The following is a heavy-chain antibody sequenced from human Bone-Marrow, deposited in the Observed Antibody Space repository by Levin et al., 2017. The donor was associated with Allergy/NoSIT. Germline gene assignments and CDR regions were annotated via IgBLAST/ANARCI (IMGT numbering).Heavy chain of an antibody. CDR3: VRRWQ. CDR2: MYSGGST. Sequence: GESLKISCEVSEFNVRNNYMSWVRQAPGKGLEWVSFMYSGGSTHYAESVKGRFTISRDNTKNTLHLQMNSLRAEDTAVYYCVRRWQWGQGTLVTVSS. J-gene: IGHJ4*02. V-gene: IGHV3-66*04. CDR1: EFNVRNNY. D-gene: IGHD2-15*01.